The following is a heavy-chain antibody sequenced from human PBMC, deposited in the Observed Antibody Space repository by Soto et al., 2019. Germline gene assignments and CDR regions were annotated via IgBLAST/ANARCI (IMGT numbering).Heavy chain of an antibody. Sequence: GGSLRLSCAASGFTFTSYWMHWVRQAPGKGLLLMSRIKGDETTSSYADSVKGRFTISRDNAKNTVYLEMNSLRTEDTAVYYCARGAFGSYYVDYWGQGTLVTVSS. CDR2: IKGDETTS. V-gene: IGHV3-74*01. J-gene: IGHJ4*02. D-gene: IGHD3-10*01. CDR1: GFTFTSYW. CDR3: ARGAFGSYYVDY.